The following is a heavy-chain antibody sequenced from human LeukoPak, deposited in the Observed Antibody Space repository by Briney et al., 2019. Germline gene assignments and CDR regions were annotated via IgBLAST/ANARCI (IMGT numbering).Heavy chain of an antibody. CDR2: INHSGST. D-gene: IGHD2-21*02. J-gene: IGHJ3*02. CDR1: GGSISNNNYY. Sequence: SETLSLTCSVSGGSISNNNYYWGWIRQPPGKGLEWIGEINHSGSTNYNPSLKSRVTISLDTSKNQFSLKLSSVTAADTAVYYCARGGYCGGDCYENDAFDIWGQGTMVTVSS. V-gene: IGHV4-39*07. CDR3: ARGGYCGGDCYENDAFDI.